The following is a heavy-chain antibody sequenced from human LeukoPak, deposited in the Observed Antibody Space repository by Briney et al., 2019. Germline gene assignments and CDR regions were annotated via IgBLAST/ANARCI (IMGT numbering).Heavy chain of an antibody. Sequence: ASVKVSCKASGGTFSSYAISWVRQAPGQGLEWMGGIIPIFGTANYAQKFQGRVTITADESTSTAYMELSSLRSEDTAVYYCARDTGYGGNPSYWGQGTLVTVSS. CDR1: GGTFSSYA. V-gene: IGHV1-69*13. J-gene: IGHJ4*02. CDR2: IIPIFGTA. CDR3: ARDTGYGGNPSY. D-gene: IGHD4-23*01.